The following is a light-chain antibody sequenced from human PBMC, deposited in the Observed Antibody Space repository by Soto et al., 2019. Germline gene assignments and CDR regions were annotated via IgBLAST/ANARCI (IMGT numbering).Light chain of an antibody. J-gene: IGKJ3*01. Sequence: EIVLMQSPDTLSLSPGERATLSCRASETISSHYIAWYQQKPGQAPRLLIFGASTRATGIPDRFSGSWSGTDFTLTISRLEPEDFAVYYCQNFGDSPVTFDPGNKVDIK. CDR3: QNFGDSPVT. CDR1: ETISSHY. V-gene: IGKV3-20*01. CDR2: GAS.